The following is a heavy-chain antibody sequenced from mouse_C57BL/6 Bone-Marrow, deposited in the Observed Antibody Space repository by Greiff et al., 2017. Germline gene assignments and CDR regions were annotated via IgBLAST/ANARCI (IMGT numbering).Heavy chain of an antibody. J-gene: IGHJ3*01. Sequence: VKLQQPGAELVRPGSSVKLSCKASGYTFTSYWMDWVKQRPGHGLEWIGNIYPSDSETHYNQKFKDKATLTVDKSSSTAYMQLSSLTSEDSAVYYCARTSSYYSNYGGFAYWGQGTLVTVSA. CDR1: GYTFTSYW. D-gene: IGHD2-5*01. CDR2: IYPSDSET. CDR3: ARTSSYYSNYGGFAY. V-gene: IGHV1-61*01.